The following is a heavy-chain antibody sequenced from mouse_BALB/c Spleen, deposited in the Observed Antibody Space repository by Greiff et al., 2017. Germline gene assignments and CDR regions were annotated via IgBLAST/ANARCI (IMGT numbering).Heavy chain of an antibody. Sequence: VKLVESGPQLVRPGASVKISCKASGYSFTSYWMHWVKQRPGQGLEWIGMIDPSDSETRLNQKFKDKATLTVDKSSSTAYMQLSSPTSEDSAVYYCARGPDSSGYVGGFAYWGQGTLVTVSA. D-gene: IGHD3-2*01. CDR3: ARGPDSSGYVGGFAY. V-gene: IGHV1S126*01. J-gene: IGHJ3*01. CDR1: GYSFTSYW. CDR2: IDPSDSET.